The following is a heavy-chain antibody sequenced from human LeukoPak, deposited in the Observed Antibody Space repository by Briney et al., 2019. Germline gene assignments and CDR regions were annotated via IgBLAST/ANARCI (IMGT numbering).Heavy chain of an antibody. CDR2: IYTSGST. Sequence: PSQTLSLTWTLAAPSITIYYWSCIRQPARKGLEWIGRIYTSGSTNYNPSLKRRVSMSVATYTSPFSLYLSSVTAADTAIYFCARESYYDSSGYSHDAFDIWGQGTMVTVSS. J-gene: IGHJ3*02. CDR3: ARESYYDSSGYSHDAFDI. V-gene: IGHV4-4*07. CDR1: APSITIYY. D-gene: IGHD3-22*01.